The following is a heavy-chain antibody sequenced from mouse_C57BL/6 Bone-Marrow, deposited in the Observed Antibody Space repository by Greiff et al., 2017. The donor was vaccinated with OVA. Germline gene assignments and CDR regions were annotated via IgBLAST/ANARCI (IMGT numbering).Heavy chain of an antibody. D-gene: IGHD1-1*01. V-gene: IGHV2-6*01. Sequence: VKLMESGPGLVAPSQSLSITCTVSGFSLTSYGVDWVRQSPGKGLEWLGVIWGVGSTNYNSALKSRLSISKDNSKSQVFFKMNSLQADDTAIYYCARTTVVAYYAMDYWGQGTSVTVSS. CDR2: IWGVGST. J-gene: IGHJ4*01. CDR3: ARTTVVAYYAMDY. CDR1: GFSLTSYG.